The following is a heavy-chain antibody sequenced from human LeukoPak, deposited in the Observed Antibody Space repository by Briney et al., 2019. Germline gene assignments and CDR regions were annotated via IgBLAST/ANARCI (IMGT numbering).Heavy chain of an antibody. CDR3: AKTDCSSASCYYFDY. Sequence: SGGSLRLSCAASGFTFSSYAMSWVRQAPGKGLEWVSAISGSGGSTYYADSVKGRSTISRDNSKNTLYLQMNSLRAEDTAVYYCAKTDCSSASCYYFDYWGQGTLVTVSS. D-gene: IGHD2-2*01. CDR2: ISGSGGST. V-gene: IGHV3-23*01. J-gene: IGHJ4*02. CDR1: GFTFSSYA.